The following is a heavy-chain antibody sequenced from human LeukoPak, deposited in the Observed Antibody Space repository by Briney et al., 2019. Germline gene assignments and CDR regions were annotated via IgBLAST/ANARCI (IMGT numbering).Heavy chain of an antibody. J-gene: IGHJ4*02. V-gene: IGHV4-34*01. CDR3: ASINYYDSSGYLIDY. CDR2: INHSGST. CDR1: GGSFSGYY. Sequence: SETLSLTCAVYGGSFSGYYWSWIRQPPGKGLEWIGEINHSGSTNYNPSLKSRVTISVDTSKNQFSLKLSSVTAADTAVYYCASINYYDSSGYLIDYWGQGTLVTVSS. D-gene: IGHD3-22*01.